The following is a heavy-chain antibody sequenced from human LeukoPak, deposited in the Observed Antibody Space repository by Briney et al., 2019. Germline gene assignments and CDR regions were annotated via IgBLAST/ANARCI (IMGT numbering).Heavy chain of an antibody. D-gene: IGHD5-12*01. CDR1: GYTFTGYY. J-gene: IGHJ4*02. CDR2: INPNSGGT. Sequence: ASVKVSCKPSGYTFTGYYMHWVRQAPGEGREWMGWINPNSGGTNYAQKFQGRVTMTRDTSISTAYMELSRLRSDDTAVYYCARSTLREVGYFDYWGQGTLVTVSS. V-gene: IGHV1-2*02. CDR3: ARSTLREVGYFDY.